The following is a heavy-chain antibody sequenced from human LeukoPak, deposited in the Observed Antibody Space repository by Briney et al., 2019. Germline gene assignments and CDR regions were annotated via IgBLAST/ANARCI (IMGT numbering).Heavy chain of an antibody. D-gene: IGHD1-26*01. CDR3: ARQGYTASYDCHDY. Sequence: PPETLSLSCTVPGGSLRGYFLGWVRQPAGKGLEWIGRIYTTGATSYNPSPMTRPTMSIDKTKNQLSLSLTSVVAAHTAVFYFARQGYTASYDCHDYWSQGTLVTVSS. V-gene: IGHV4-4*07. CDR2: IYTTGAT. J-gene: IGHJ4*02. CDR1: GGSLRGYF.